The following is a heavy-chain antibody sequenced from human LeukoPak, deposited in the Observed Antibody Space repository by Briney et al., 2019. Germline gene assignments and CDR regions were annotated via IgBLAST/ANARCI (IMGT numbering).Heavy chain of an antibody. V-gene: IGHV3-53*01. Sequence: GGSLRLSCAASGFTVSSNDMSWVRQAPGKGLECISVIYSGSTIYYADSVKGRFTISRDNAKNSLYLQMNSLRAEDTAVYYCARAASYYDSSGYKYWGQGTLVTVSS. CDR3: ARAASYYDSSGYKY. CDR2: IYSGSTI. D-gene: IGHD3-22*01. CDR1: GFTVSSND. J-gene: IGHJ4*02.